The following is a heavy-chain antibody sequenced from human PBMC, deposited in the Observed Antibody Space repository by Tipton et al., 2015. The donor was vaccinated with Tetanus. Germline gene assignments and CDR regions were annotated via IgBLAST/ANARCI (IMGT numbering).Heavy chain of an antibody. CDR2: IYSGGST. J-gene: IGHJ6*02. V-gene: IGHV3-53*01. D-gene: IGHD6-13*01. Sequence: SLRLSCAASGFTVSSNYMSWVRQAPGEGLEWVSVIYSGGSTYYADSVKGRFTISRDNSKNTLYLQMNSLRAEDTAVYYCARGKGHSSSWKYYYYGMDVWGQGTTVTVSS. CDR3: ARGKGHSSSWKYYYYGMDV. CDR1: GFTVSSNY.